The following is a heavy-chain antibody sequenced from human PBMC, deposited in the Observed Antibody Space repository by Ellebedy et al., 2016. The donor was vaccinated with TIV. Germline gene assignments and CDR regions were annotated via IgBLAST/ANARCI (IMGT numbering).Heavy chain of an antibody. Sequence: SETLSLXXAVYGGSFSGYYWSWIRQPPGKGLEWIGEINHSGSTNYNPSLKSRVTISVDTSKNQFSLKLSSVTAADTAVYYCARFGGSYYFVDDAFDIWGQGTMVTVSS. J-gene: IGHJ3*02. CDR2: INHSGST. CDR3: ARFGGSYYFVDDAFDI. CDR1: GGSFSGYY. V-gene: IGHV4-34*01. D-gene: IGHD1-26*01.